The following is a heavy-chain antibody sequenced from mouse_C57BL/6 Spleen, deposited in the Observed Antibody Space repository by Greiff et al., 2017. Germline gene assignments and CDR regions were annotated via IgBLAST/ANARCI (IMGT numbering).Heavy chain of an antibody. J-gene: IGHJ2*01. CDR3: ARRAYYDYDPYYFDY. V-gene: IGHV1-63*01. CDR2: IYPGGGYT. CDR1: GYTFTNYW. D-gene: IGHD2-4*01. Sequence: VQLQQSGAELVRPGTSVKMSCKASGYTFTNYWIGWAKQRPGHGLEWIGDIYPGGGYTNYNEKFKGKATLTADKSSSTAYMQFSSLTSEDSAIYYCARRAYYDYDPYYFDYWGQGTTLTVSS.